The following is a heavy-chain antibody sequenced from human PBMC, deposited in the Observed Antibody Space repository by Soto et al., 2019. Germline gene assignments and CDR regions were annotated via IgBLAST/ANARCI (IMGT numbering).Heavy chain of an antibody. D-gene: IGHD6-13*01. CDR3: ARTGSSSWYWFDP. Sequence: ASVKVSCKASGYTFTSYAMHWVRQAPGQRLERMGWINAGNGNTKYSQKFQGRVTITRDTSASTAYMELSSLRSEDTAVYYCARTGSSSWYWFDPWGQGTLVTVSS. CDR2: INAGNGNT. CDR1: GYTFTSYA. V-gene: IGHV1-3*01. J-gene: IGHJ5*02.